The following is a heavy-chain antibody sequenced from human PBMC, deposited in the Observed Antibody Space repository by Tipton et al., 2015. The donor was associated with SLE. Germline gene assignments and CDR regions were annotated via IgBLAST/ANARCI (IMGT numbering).Heavy chain of an antibody. CDR3: ARGVRSLLYYFDY. V-gene: IGHV4-34*01. Sequence: LRLSCAVYGGSFSGYYWSWIRQPPGKGLEWIGEINHSGSTNYNPSLKSRVTISVDTSKNQFSLKLSSVTAADTAVYYCARGVRSLLYYFDYWGQGALVTVSS. CDR2: INHSGST. J-gene: IGHJ4*02. D-gene: IGHD2-15*01. CDR1: GGSFSGYY.